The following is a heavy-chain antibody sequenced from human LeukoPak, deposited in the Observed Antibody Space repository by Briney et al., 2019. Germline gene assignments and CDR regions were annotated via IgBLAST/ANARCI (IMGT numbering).Heavy chain of an antibody. Sequence: PGRSLRLSCAASGFTFDDYAMHWVRQAPGKGLEWVSGISWNSGSIGYADSVKGRFTISRDNAKNSLYLQMNSLRAEDTAVYYCARGLYPLGQGTLVTVSS. CDR1: GFTFDDYA. CDR2: ISWNSGSI. V-gene: IGHV3-9*01. CDR3: ARGLYP. D-gene: IGHD3-16*01. J-gene: IGHJ5*02.